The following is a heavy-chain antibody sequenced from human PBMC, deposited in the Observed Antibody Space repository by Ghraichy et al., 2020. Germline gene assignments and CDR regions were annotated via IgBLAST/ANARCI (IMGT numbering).Heavy chain of an antibody. CDR2: IYYSGST. J-gene: IGHJ6*02. V-gene: IGHV4-59*01. Sequence: SETLSLTCTVSGGSISSYYWSWIRQPPGKGLEWIGYIYYSGSTNYNPSLKSRVTISVDTSKNQFSLKLSSVTAADTAVYYCARGQWLVNYYYGMDVWGQGTTVTVSS. CDR3: ARGQWLVNYYYGMDV. CDR1: GGSISSYY. D-gene: IGHD6-19*01.